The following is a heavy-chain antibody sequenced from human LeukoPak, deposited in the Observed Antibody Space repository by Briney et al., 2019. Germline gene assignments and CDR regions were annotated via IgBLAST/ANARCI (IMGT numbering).Heavy chain of an antibody. CDR2: MNPNSGNT. J-gene: IGHJ6*02. CDR1: GYTFTSYD. Sequence: RASVKVSCKASGYTFTSYDINWVRQATGQGLEWMGWMNPNSGNTGYAQKFQGRVTMTRNTSISTAYMELSSLRSEDTAVYYCARAGLPPAAAVPDYYYGMDVWGQGTTVTVSS. CDR3: ARAGLPPAAAVPDYYYGMDV. V-gene: IGHV1-8*01. D-gene: IGHD6-13*01.